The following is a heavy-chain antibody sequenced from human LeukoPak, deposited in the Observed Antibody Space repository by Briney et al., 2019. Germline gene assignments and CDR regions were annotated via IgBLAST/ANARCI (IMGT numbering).Heavy chain of an antibody. V-gene: IGHV1-18*01. CDR3: ARGYSSSWYEPFDY. D-gene: IGHD6-13*01. CDR2: ISAYNGNT. Sequence: ASVKVSCKASGYTFTSYGISCVRQAPGPGLEWMGWISAYNGNTNYAQKLQGRVTMTTDTSTSTAYMELRSLRSDETAVYYCARGYSSSWYEPFDYRGQGTLVTVSS. J-gene: IGHJ4*02. CDR1: GYTFTSYG.